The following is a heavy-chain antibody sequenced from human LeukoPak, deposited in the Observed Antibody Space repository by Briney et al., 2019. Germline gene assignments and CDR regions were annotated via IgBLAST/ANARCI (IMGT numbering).Heavy chain of an antibody. J-gene: IGHJ6*02. CDR1: GYSFTSYW. D-gene: IGHD6-19*01. V-gene: IGHV5-51*01. CDR2: IYPGDSDT. CDR3: ARIQWLDIGHYHGMDV. Sequence: GESLKISCKGSGYSFTSYWIGWVRQMPGKGLEWMGIIYPGDSDTRYSPSFQGQVTISADKSISTAYLQWSSLKASDTTMYYCARIQWLDIGHYHGMDVWGQGTTVTVSS.